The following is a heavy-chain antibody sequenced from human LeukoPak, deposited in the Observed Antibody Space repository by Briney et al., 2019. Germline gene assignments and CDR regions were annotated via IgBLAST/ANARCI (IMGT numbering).Heavy chain of an antibody. CDR1: GGSISSRSYY. D-gene: IGHD2-2*02. J-gene: IGHJ3*02. Sequence: PSETLSLTCTVSGGSISSRSYYWGWIRQPPGKGLEWIGSMYYSGNTYYNPSLKSRVTISVDTSKNQFSLELSSVTAADTAVYYCARGSAYLDAFDIWGQGTMVTVSS. V-gene: IGHV4-39*07. CDR2: MYYSGNT. CDR3: ARGSAYLDAFDI.